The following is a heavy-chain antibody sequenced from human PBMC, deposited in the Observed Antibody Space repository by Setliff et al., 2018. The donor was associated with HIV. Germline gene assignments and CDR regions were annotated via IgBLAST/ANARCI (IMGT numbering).Heavy chain of an antibody. V-gene: IGHV1-46*01. J-gene: IGHJ4*02. D-gene: IGHD4-17*01. CDR3: ARSGRETDLYGLYGVHYFDY. CDR1: GYTLSNYY. Sequence: ASVKVSCKASGYTLSNYYMHWVRQAPGQGLEWMGIINPSGGSTIYAQRFQGRVTMTRDTSTSTVYMDLRSLRSEDTAVYYCARSGRETDLYGLYGVHYFDYWGQGTLVTVSS. CDR2: INPSGGST.